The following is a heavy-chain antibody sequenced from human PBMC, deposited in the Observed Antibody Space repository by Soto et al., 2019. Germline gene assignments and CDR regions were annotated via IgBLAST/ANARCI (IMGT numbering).Heavy chain of an antibody. V-gene: IGHV3-30-3*01. J-gene: IGHJ6*02. D-gene: IGHD3-3*01. CDR2: ISYDGSNK. CDR3: ARDEIRFSWAYGMDV. CDR1: GFTFSSYA. Sequence: QVQLVESGGGVVQPGRSLRLSCAASGFTFSSYAMHWVRQAPGKGLEWVAVISYDGSNKYYADSVKGRFTISRDNFKNTRYRQMNSLRDEDTAVYYCARDEIRFSWAYGMDVWGQGTTVTVSS.